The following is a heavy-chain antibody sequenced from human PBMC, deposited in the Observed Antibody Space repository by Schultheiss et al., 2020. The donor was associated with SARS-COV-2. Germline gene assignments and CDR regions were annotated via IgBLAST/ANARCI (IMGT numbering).Heavy chain of an antibody. J-gene: IGHJ4*02. CDR2: INSDGSST. CDR3: ARERRDGYNSPIDY. D-gene: IGHD5-24*01. Sequence: GESLKISCAASGFTFSSYWMHWVRQAPGKGLVWVSRINSDGSSTSYADSVKGRFTISRDNSKNTLYLQMNSLRAEDTAVYYCARERRDGYNSPIDYWGQGTLVTVSS. V-gene: IGHV3-74*01. CDR1: GFTFSSYW.